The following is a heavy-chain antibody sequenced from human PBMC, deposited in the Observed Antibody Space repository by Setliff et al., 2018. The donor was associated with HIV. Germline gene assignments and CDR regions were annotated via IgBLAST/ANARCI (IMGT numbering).Heavy chain of an antibody. CDR3: AKEPLNVFGSGPFDY. CDR1: GFTFNTYH. CDR2: ISTSGSGGTT. D-gene: IGHD3-10*01. J-gene: IGHJ4*02. V-gene: IGHV3-23*01. Sequence: QPGGSLRLSCAASGFTFNTYHMNWVRQAPGKGLEWVASISTSGSGGTTKYADSVKGRFTISRDNSKNMLYLQMNSLRAEDTAVYYCAKEPLNVFGSGPFDYWGQGTMVTVSS.